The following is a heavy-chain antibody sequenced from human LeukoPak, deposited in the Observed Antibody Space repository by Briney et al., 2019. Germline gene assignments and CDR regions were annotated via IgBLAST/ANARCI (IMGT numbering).Heavy chain of an antibody. D-gene: IGHD2-2*01. CDR3: ARVSCSSTSCPRRDALDV. Sequence: SETLSLTCTVSGGSFNGYYWTWIRQPPGKGLQWIGYIYYTRSTNYNPSLKSRVAISLDTSKNQFSLKLTSVTTADTAVYYCARVSCSSTSCPRRDALDVWGQGTMVTVSS. CDR2: IYYTRST. J-gene: IGHJ3*01. CDR1: GGSFNGYY. V-gene: IGHV4-59*01.